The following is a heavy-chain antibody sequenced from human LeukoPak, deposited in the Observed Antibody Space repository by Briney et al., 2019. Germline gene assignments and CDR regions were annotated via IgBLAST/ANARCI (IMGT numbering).Heavy chain of an antibody. J-gene: IGHJ3*01. D-gene: IGHD3-22*01. CDR2: IYYSGST. CDR1: GGSISSSRYY. CDR3: ARHVLERITMIVDGRTHPSKKDAFDV. Sequence: PSETLSLTCTVSGGSISSSRYYWGWIRQPPGKGLEWIGSIYYSGSTSYNPSLKSRVTISVDTSKNQFSLKVSSVTAADTAVYYCARHVLERITMIVDGRTHPSKKDAFDVWGQGTMVTVSS. V-gene: IGHV4-39*01.